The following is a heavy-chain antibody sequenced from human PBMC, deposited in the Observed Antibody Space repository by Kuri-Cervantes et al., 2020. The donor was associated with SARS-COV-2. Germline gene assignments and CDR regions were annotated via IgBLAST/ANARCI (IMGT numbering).Heavy chain of an antibody. CDR3: ARGGLIGYYDSSGYSVDY. D-gene: IGHD3-22*01. CDR2: MNPNSGNT. V-gene: IGHV1-8*02. Sequence: SVPVSCLSPGYTFTGYYMHWVRQAPGQGLEWMGWMNPNSGNTGYAQKFQGRVTMTRNTSISTAYMELSSLRSEDTAVYYCARGGLIGYYDSSGYSVDYWGQGTLVTVSS. J-gene: IGHJ4*02. CDR1: GYTFTGYY.